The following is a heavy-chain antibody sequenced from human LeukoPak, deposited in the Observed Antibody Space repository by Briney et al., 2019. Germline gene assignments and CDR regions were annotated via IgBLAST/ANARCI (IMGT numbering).Heavy chain of an antibody. D-gene: IGHD3-22*01. J-gene: IGHJ1*01. CDR2: INRNSGCT. CDR3: ARDLSARSCYMTLGPTSDEYFQH. CDR1: VYTFTGYY. V-gene: IGHV1-2*02. Sequence: GASLKVSCTASVYTFTGYYMHWVRQAPGQGLEWMVWINRNSGCTNYAQKFQGRVTMTRGTSISTAYMELSRLRSDDTAVYYCARDLSARSCYMTLGPTSDEYFQHWGQGNLVTVSS.